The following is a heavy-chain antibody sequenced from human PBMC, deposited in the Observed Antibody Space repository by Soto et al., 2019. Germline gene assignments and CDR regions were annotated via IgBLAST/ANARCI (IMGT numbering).Heavy chain of an antibody. J-gene: IGHJ4*02. V-gene: IGHV3-74*01. CDR3: VRAMQLWRPDS. CDR2: INTDGSVA. CDR1: GLTFRSYW. Sequence: DVQMVESGGGLVQPGESRRLSCAASGLTFRSYWMHWVRQAPGKGLVWVSRINTDGSVAIYVDSVKGRFTISRDNAKNTLFLDLHFLRAEDTDVYDCVRAMQLWRPDSWGQGTLVTVSS. D-gene: IGHD2-2*01.